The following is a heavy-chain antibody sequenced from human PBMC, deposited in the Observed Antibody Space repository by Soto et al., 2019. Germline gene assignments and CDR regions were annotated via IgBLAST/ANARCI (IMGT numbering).Heavy chain of an antibody. CDR3: ARGGDGYTTSCFDD. V-gene: IGHV4-59*01. Sequence: WETLSLTCTVSSDSISRYYWSWIRQPPGKGLEWIGYIYYTGSTNSNPSLRSRLTMSVGASQNQFSLKLNSVTAADTAVYYCARGGDGYTTSCFDDWGRGTLFPVSS. D-gene: IGHD5-18*01. CDR2: IYYTGST. J-gene: IGHJ4*02. CDR1: SDSISRYY.